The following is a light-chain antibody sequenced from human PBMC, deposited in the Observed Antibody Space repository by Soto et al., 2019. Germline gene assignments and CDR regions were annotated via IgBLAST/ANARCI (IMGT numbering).Light chain of an antibody. J-gene: IGKJ1*01. CDR3: QYYNSYSEA. CDR1: QSISSY. V-gene: IGKV1-16*01. CDR2: ATS. Sequence: DIQMTQSPSSVSASVVDRVTLTCRASQSISSYLNWYQQKPGKAPKLLTYATSSLQSGVPSRFSGSGSGTEFTLTISSLQPDDFATYYCQYYNSYSEAFGQGTKVDIK.